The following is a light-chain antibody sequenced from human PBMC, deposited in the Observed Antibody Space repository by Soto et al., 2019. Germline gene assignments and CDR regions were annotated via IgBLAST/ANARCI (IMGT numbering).Light chain of an antibody. CDR2: GGS. V-gene: IGKV3-20*01. CDR3: QQYCSSPWT. CDR1: QSVSSSY. Sequence: EIVLTQSPGTLSLSPGERATLSCRASQSVSSSYLAWYQQKPGQAPRLLIYGGSSRATGIPDRFSGSGSGTDFTLTISRLEPEDFAVYYCQQYCSSPWTFGQGTKVEIK. J-gene: IGKJ1*01.